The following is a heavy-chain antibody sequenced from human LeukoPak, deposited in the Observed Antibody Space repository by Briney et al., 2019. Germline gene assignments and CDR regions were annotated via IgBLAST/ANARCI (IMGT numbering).Heavy chain of an antibody. CDR1: GFTFSSYG. Sequence: GGSLRLSCAASGFTFSSYGMHWVRQAPGKGLEWVAFIRYDGSNKYYADSVKGRFTISRDNSKNTLYLQMNSLRAEDTAVYYCARESILWTLANWFDPWGQGTLVTVSS. CDR2: IRYDGSNK. V-gene: IGHV3-30*02. J-gene: IGHJ5*02. CDR3: ARESILWTLANWFDP. D-gene: IGHD3-10*01.